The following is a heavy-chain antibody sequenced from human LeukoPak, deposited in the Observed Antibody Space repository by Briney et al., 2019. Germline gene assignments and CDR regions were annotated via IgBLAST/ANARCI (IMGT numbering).Heavy chain of an antibody. J-gene: IGHJ5*02. V-gene: IGHV3-30*02. Sequence: GGSLRLSCAASGFTFSDFGMHWVRQAPGKGLEWVAFVRNDGSNDYYPDSVKGRFTISRDNSRTTLYLQMHSLRIEDTAVYYCVKGGSSSHNWFDPWGQGILVTVSS. CDR1: GFTFSDFG. CDR3: VKGGSSSHNWFDP. D-gene: IGHD6-13*01. CDR2: VRNDGSND.